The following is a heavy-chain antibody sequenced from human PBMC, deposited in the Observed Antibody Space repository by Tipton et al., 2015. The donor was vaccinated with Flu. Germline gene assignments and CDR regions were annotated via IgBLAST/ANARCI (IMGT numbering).Heavy chain of an antibody. J-gene: IGHJ5*02. D-gene: IGHD1-14*01. Sequence: GSLRLSCAASGFTFSTYSMSWVRQAPGKGLEWVSSISGSRSYIYYADSVKGRFTISRDNAKNPLYLQMNSLRAEDTAVYYCAGETNPHDWFDPWGQGILVTVSS. CDR2: ISGSRSYI. CDR3: AGETNPHDWFDP. V-gene: IGHV3-21*01. CDR1: GFTFSTYS.